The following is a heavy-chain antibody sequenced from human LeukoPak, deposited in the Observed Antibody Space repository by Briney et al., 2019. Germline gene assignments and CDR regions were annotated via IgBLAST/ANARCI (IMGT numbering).Heavy chain of an antibody. D-gene: IGHD2-2*03. V-gene: IGHV4-30-2*01. CDR3: ARVANGYCSSTGCYGTLGYYFDY. CDR2: IYHSGST. J-gene: IGHJ4*02. CDR1: GGSISSGGYS. Sequence: PSETLSLTCAVSGGSISSGGYSWSWIRQPPGKGLEWIGYIYHSGSTYYNPSLKSRVTISVDRSKNQFSLKLSSVTAADTAVYYCARVANGYCSSTGCYGTLGYYFDYWGQGTLVTVSS.